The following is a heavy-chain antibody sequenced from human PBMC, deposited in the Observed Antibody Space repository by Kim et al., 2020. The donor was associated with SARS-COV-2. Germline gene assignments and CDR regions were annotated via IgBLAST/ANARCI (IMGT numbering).Heavy chain of an antibody. CDR1: GFTFTGYA. V-gene: IGHV3-23*01. J-gene: IGHJ4*02. CDR3: MKGGWGWRGDH. D-gene: IGHD2-21*01. Sequence: GGSLRLSCTTSGFTFTGYAMSWVRQAPGKGLEWVSSIDGSDGTTYYVDSVKGRFTISRDNSKNTLYLQMNSLRADDTAVYYCMKGGWGWRGDHWGQGT. CDR2: IDGSDGTT.